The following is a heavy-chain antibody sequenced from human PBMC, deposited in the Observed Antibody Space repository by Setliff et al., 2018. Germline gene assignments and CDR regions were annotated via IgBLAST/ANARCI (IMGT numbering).Heavy chain of an antibody. CDR2: TIPNFGTT. D-gene: IGHD6-19*01. Sequence: ASVKVSCKASGGTFSSYGISWVRQAPGQGLEWLGGTIPNFGTTNYAQEFQGRVTMTIDTSATTVYMELKSLRSDDTAVYYCVRSSAPQVVLAADKFDYWGPGTLVTVSS. CDR3: VRSSAPQVVLAADKFDY. CDR1: GGTFSSYG. J-gene: IGHJ4*02. V-gene: IGHV1-69*05.